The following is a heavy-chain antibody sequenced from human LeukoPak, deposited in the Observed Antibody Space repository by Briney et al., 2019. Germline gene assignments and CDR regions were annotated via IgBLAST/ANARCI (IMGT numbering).Heavy chain of an antibody. J-gene: IGHJ6*03. Sequence: SQTLSLTCAISGDSVSSNSAAWNWIRQSPSRGLEWLGKTYYRSKWYNDYAVSVKSRITINPDTSKNQFSLQLNSVTPEDTAVYYCAREVSSSNYRWYYYYYYYMDVWGKGTTVTVSS. D-gene: IGHD4-11*01. CDR3: AREVSSSNYRWYYYYYYYMDV. CDR1: GDSVSSNSAA. V-gene: IGHV6-1*01. CDR2: TYYRSKWYN.